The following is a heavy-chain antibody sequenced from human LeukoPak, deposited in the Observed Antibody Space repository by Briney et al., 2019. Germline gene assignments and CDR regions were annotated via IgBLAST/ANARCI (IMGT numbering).Heavy chain of an antibody. CDR3: ARDRGKYYFDY. Sequence: SETLSLTCTASGGSISSYYWSWIRQPPGKGLEWIGYIYYSGSTNYNPSLKSRVTISVDTSKNQFSLKLSSVTAADTAVYYCARDRGKYYFDYWGQGTLVTVSS. CDR1: GGSISSYY. J-gene: IGHJ4*02. CDR2: IYYSGST. D-gene: IGHD3-10*01. V-gene: IGHV4-59*01.